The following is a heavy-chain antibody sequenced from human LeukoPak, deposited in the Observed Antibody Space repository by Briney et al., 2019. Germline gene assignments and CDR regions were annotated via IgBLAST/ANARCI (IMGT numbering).Heavy chain of an antibody. CDR3: AGSPIGYGMDI. CDR2: IYHSGST. V-gene: IGHV4-4*02. J-gene: IGHJ6*02. CDR1: GGSISNENW. Sequence: SETLSLTCAVSGGSISNENWWGWVRQPPGKGLEWIGEIYHSGSTNYIPSLKSRVTISVDKSKNQFSLKLTSVTAADTAVYYCAGSPIGYGMDIWGQGTTVTVSS.